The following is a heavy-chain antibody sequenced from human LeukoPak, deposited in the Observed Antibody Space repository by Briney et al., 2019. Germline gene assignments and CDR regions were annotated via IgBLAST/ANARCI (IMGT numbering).Heavy chain of an antibody. CDR3: AKDKGPYSSGWYYFAS. V-gene: IGHV3-9*01. CDR2: ISWNSGSI. J-gene: IGHJ4*02. Sequence: GGSLRLSCAASGFTFDDYAMHWVRQAPGKGLEWVSGISWNSGSIGYADSVKGRFTISRDNAKNSLYLQMNSLRAEDTALYYWAKDKGPYSSGWYYFASGGQGPLVTVSS. CDR1: GFTFDDYA. D-gene: IGHD6-19*01.